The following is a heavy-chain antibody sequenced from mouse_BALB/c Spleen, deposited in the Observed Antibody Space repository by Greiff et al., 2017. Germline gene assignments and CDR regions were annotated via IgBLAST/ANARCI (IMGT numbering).Heavy chain of an antibody. CDR1: GYTFTSYV. J-gene: IGHJ1*01. D-gene: IGHD2-4*01. Sequence: VQLQQSGPELVKPGASVKMSCKASGYTFTSYVMHWVKQKPGQGLEWIGYINPYNDGTKYNEKFKGKATLTSDKSSSTAYMELSSLTSEDSAVYYCARERYDYDKWYFDVWGAGTTVTVSA. CDR3: ARERYDYDKWYFDV. CDR2: INPYNDGT. V-gene: IGHV1-14*01.